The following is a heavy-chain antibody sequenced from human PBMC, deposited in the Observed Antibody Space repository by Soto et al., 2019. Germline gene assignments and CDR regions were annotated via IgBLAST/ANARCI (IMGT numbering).Heavy chain of an antibody. CDR2: IYYSGST. D-gene: IGHD2-2*01. CDR1: GGSISSGDYY. Sequence: SETLSLTCTVSGGSISSGDYYWSWIRQPPGKGLEWIGYIYYSGSTYYNPSLKSRVTISVDTSKNQFSLKLSSVTAADTAVYYCAREAGYCSSTSCSLGTFDYWGQGTLVTVSS. CDR3: AREAGYCSSTSCSLGTFDY. V-gene: IGHV4-30-4*01. J-gene: IGHJ4*02.